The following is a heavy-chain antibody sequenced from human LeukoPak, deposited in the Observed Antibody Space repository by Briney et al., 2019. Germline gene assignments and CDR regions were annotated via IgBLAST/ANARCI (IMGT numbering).Heavy chain of an antibody. J-gene: IGHJ3*02. V-gene: IGHV1-46*01. CDR2: INPSGGST. CDR1: GYTFTSYY. Sequence: ASVKVSCKASGYTFTSYYMHWVRQAPGQGLEWMGIINPSGGSTSYAQKFQGRVTMTRDMSTSTVYMELSSLRSEDTAVYYCARDYDILTGPIGAFDIWGQGTMVTVSS. CDR3: ARDYDILTGPIGAFDI. D-gene: IGHD3-9*01.